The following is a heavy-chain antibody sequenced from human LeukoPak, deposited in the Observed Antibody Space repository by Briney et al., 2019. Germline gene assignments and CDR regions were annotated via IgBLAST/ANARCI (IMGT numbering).Heavy chain of an antibody. CDR3: ARGGVNPVDH. Sequence: PGGSLRLSCAASGFPFTSFWMHWVRHAPGKGLVWVSDMNEYSTTIRYADSVKGRFTISRDNAKSILYLQMNNLRAEDTAMYFCARGGVNPVDHWGQGTLVTVSS. CDR2: MNEYSTTI. D-gene: IGHD1-14*01. J-gene: IGHJ4*02. CDR1: GFPFTSFW. V-gene: IGHV3-74*01.